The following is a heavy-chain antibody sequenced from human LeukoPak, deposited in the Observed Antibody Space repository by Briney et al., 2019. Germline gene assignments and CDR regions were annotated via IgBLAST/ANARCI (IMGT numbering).Heavy chain of an antibody. Sequence: SVKVSCKASGGTFSSYAIRWVRPAPGQGLAWMGRIIPILGIANYAQKFQGRVTITADKSTSAAYMELSSLRSEDTAVYYCARDSYYSSGWYDDYWGQGTLVTVSS. CDR3: ARDSYYSSGWYDDY. CDR1: GGTFSSYA. J-gene: IGHJ4*02. CDR2: IIPILGIA. D-gene: IGHD6-19*01. V-gene: IGHV1-69*04.